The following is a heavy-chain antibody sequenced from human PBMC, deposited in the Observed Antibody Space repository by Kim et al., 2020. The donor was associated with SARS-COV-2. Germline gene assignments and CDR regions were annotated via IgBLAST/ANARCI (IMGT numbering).Heavy chain of an antibody. Sequence: ASVKVSCKASGYTFTSYAMHWVRQAPGQRLEWMGWINAGNGNTKYSPKFQGRVTITRDTSASTAYMELSSLRSEDTAVYYCARVKRQQQLVGAFDIWGQGTMVTVSS. CDR2: INAGNGNT. V-gene: IGHV1-3*01. CDR1: GYTFTSYA. J-gene: IGHJ3*02. CDR3: ARVKRQQQLVGAFDI. D-gene: IGHD6-13*01.